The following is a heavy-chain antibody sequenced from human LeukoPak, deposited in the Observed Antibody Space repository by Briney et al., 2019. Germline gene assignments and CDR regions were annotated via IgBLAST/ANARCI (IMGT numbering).Heavy chain of an antibody. Sequence: SETLSLTCTVSGGSISSGDYYWSWIRQPPGKGLEWIGYIYYSGSTYYNPSLKSRVTIPVDTSKNQFSLKLSSVTAADTAVYYCARAVGSWKIDYWGQGTQVTVSS. CDR3: ARAVGSWKIDY. V-gene: IGHV4-30-4*01. CDR1: GGSISSGDYY. D-gene: IGHD6-13*01. J-gene: IGHJ4*02. CDR2: IYYSGST.